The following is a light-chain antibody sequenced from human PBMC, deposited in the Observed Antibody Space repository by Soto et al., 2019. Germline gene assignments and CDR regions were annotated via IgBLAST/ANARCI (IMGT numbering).Light chain of an antibody. V-gene: IGKV1D-12*01. CDR2: AAS. J-gene: IGKJ5*01. CDR1: QGIYSW. CDR3: QQLNCCPNA. Sequence: DSQMTPSPAAVSASVDERFPSTGRASQGIYSWLAWYQQKSGRAPKLLIYAASILQSGVPSRFSGSGSGTDFTLAITSLQPEDFGTYYCQQLNCCPNASGQGTRLEIK.